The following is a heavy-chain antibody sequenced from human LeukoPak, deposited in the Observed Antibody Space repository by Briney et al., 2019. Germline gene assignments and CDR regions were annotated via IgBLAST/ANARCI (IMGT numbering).Heavy chain of an antibody. CDR3: AKGRYFEWLLRGDYFDY. Sequence: GGSLRLSCAASGFTFSSYGMSWVRQAPGKGLEWVSAISGSGGSTYYADSVKGRFTISRDNSKSTLYLQMNSLRAEDTAVYYCAKGRYFEWLLRGDYFDYWGQGTLVTVSS. V-gene: IGHV3-23*01. CDR1: GFTFSSYG. CDR2: ISGSGGST. J-gene: IGHJ4*02. D-gene: IGHD3-9*01.